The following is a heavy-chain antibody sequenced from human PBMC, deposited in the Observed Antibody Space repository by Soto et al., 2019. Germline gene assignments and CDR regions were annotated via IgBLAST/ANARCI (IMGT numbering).Heavy chain of an antibody. J-gene: IGHJ4*02. D-gene: IGHD2-15*01. CDR3: ATMGTPATGLYFFDY. CDR1: GGSISSGNYY. Sequence: QVQLQESGPGLVKPSQTLSLTCTVSGGSISSGNYYWSWIRQPPGKGLEWIGFISYSGSTYYSTSLKGRVPLSVDTSKGQFSLNLSFVTAADTSVYYCATMGTPATGLYFFDYWGQGSLVTVSS. V-gene: IGHV4-30-4*01. CDR2: ISYSGST.